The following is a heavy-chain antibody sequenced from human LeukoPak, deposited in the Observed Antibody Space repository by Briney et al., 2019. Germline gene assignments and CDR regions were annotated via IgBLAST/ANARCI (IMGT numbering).Heavy chain of an antibody. CDR3: ARITVVITYFDY. D-gene: IGHD3-22*01. CDR1: GFTLSSYE. J-gene: IGHJ4*02. Sequence: GGSLRLSCAASGFTLSSYEMTWVRQAPGKGLEWISYISSGGSTIYYADSVKGRFTISRDNAKNSLYLQMNSLRAEDTAVYYCARITVVITYFDYWGQGTLVTVSS. CDR2: ISSGGSTI. V-gene: IGHV3-48*03.